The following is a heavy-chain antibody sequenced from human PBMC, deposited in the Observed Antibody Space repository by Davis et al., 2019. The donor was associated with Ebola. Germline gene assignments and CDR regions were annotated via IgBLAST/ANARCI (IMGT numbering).Heavy chain of an antibody. J-gene: IGHJ6*02. V-gene: IGHV4-59*08. Sequence: MPSETLSLTCTVSGGSISSYYWSWIRQPPGKGLEWIGYIYYSGSTNYNPSLKSRVTISVDTSKNQFSLKLSSVTAADTAVYYCAGGQNSGYDWYYYYGMDVWGQGTTVTVSS. CDR2: IYYSGST. CDR1: GGSISSYY. D-gene: IGHD5-12*01. CDR3: AGGQNSGYDWYYYYGMDV.